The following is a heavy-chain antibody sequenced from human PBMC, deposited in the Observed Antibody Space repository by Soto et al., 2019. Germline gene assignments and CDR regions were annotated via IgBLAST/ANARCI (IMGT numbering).Heavy chain of an antibody. Sequence: QVQLVESGGGVVQPGRSLRLSCAASGFTFSSYAMHWVRQAPGKGLEWVAVISYDGSNKYYADSVKGRFTISRDNSKNTLYLQMNSLRAEDTAVYYCASDVGWAAPGSVYYYGMDVWGQGTTVTVSS. CDR3: ASDVGWAAPGSVYYYGMDV. J-gene: IGHJ6*02. V-gene: IGHV3-30-3*01. CDR2: ISYDGSNK. CDR1: GFTFSSYA. D-gene: IGHD2-2*03.